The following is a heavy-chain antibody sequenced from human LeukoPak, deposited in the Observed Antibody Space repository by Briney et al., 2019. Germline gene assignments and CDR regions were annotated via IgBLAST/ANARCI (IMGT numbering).Heavy chain of an antibody. J-gene: IGHJ6*03. CDR3: ARGHTYYDFWSGSWYYYYMDV. CDR2: ISAYNGNT. D-gene: IGHD3-3*01. V-gene: IGHV1-18*01. CDR1: GYTFTSYG. Sequence: ASVKVSCKASGYTFTSYGISWVRQAPGQGLEWVGWISAYNGNTNYAQKLQGRVTMTTDTSTSTAYMELRSLRSDDTAVYYCARGHTYYDFWSGSWYYYYMDVWGKGTTVTVSS.